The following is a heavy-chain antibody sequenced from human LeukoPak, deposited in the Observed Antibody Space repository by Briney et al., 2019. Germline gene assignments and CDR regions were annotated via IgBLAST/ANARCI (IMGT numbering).Heavy chain of an antibody. J-gene: IGHJ4*02. V-gene: IGHV4-34*01. CDR1: GGSFSGYY. CDR2: INHSGST. D-gene: IGHD3-22*01. Sequence: KPSETLSLTCAVYGGSFSGYYWSWIRQPPGKGLEWIGEINHSGSTNYNPSLKSRVTISVDTSKNQFSLKLSSVTAADTAVYYCARTAEITMTYYFDYWGQGTLVTVSS. CDR3: ARTAEITMTYYFDY.